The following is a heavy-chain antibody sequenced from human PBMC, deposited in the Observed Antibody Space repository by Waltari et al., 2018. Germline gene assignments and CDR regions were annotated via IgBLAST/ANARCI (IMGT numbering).Heavy chain of an antibody. Sequence: EVQLVDSGGGFVQSGGSLTVSCVASGFSVTTHSMRWVRQAPGKGLEWVSLLWMNGITDYADSVKGRFTISRDTSKNTLSLEMNNLRPDDTAVYYCARDRSTFSRGITLTPGAWGMDVWGQGTTVTVSS. CDR1: GFSVTTHS. CDR2: LWMNGIT. V-gene: IGHV3-66*02. CDR3: ARDRSTFSRGITLTPGAWGMDV. J-gene: IGHJ6*02. D-gene: IGHD3-10*01.